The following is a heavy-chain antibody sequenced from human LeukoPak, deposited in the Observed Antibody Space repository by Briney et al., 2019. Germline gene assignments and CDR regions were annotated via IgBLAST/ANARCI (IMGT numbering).Heavy chain of an antibody. J-gene: IGHJ5*02. CDR2: INPNSGGT. V-gene: IGHV1-2*02. D-gene: IGHD2-21*02. CDR3: ASEGDFLSGRFDP. CDR1: GYTFTVYY. Sequence: ASVKVSFKASGYTFTVYYMHWVRQAPGQGLEWMGWINPNSGGTNYAQKFQGRVTMTRDTSISTAYMELSRLRSDDTAVYYCASEGDFLSGRFDPWGQGTLVTVSS.